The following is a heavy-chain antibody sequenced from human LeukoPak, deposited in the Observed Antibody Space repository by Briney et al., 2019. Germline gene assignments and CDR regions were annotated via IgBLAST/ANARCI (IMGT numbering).Heavy chain of an antibody. D-gene: IGHD6-13*01. CDR2: ISSSSSYI. J-gene: IGHJ4*02. CDR3: ARDGTAAEDY. CDR1: GFTFSSYS. Sequence: GGSLRLSCAASGFTFSSYSMNWVRQAPGKGLEWVSSISSSSSYIYYADSVKGQFTISRDNAKNSLYLQMNSLRAEDTAVYYCARDGTAAEDYWGQGTLVTVSS. V-gene: IGHV3-21*01.